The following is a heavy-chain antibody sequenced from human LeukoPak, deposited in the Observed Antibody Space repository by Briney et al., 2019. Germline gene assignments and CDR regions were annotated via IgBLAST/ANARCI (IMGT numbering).Heavy chain of an antibody. J-gene: IGHJ6*03. CDR2: ISGSGGST. D-gene: IGHD3-10*01. V-gene: IGHV3-23*01. Sequence: PGGSLRLSCAASGFTFSSYGMSWVRQAPGKGLEWVSAISGSGGSTYYADSVKGRFTISRDNSKNTLYLQMNSLRAEDTAVYYCAKDLVGEQLDVRGVIITGYMDVWGKGTTVTISS. CDR1: GFTFSSYG. CDR3: AKDLVGEQLDVRGVIITGYMDV.